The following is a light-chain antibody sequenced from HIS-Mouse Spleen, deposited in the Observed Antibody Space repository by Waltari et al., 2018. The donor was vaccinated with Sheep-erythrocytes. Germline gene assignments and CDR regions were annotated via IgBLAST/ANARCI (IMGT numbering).Light chain of an antibody. V-gene: IGLV3-1*01. CDR1: NSGDNY. J-gene: IGLJ2*01. Sequence: SYERTQTPSVSVSPGQTASITCPGDNSGDNYYCWYQQKPGQSPVLVIYQDSKRPSGIPERFSGSNSGNTATLTISGTQAMDEADYYCQAWDSSTVVFGGGTKLTVL. CDR3: QAWDSSTVV. CDR2: QDS.